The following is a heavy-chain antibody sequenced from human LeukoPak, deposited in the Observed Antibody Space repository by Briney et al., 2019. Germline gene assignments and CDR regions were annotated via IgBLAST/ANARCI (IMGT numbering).Heavy chain of an antibody. V-gene: IGHV4-34*01. CDR3: ARVTVYKLRFLEWLPLDY. J-gene: IGHJ4*02. Sequence: SETLSLTCAVYGGSFSSYYWSWIRQPPGKGLEWIGEINHSGSTNYNPALKSRVTISVDTSKNQFALKLSSVTAADTAVYYCARVTVYKLRFLEWLPLDYWGQGTLVTVSS. CDR2: INHSGST. D-gene: IGHD3-3*01. CDR1: GGSFSSYY.